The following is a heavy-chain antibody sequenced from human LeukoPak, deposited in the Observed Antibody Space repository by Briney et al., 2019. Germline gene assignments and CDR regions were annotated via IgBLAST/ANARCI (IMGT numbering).Heavy chain of an antibody. V-gene: IGHV5-51*01. CDR3: ARLRDRSTPWYMDV. D-gene: IGHD2-2*01. J-gene: IGHJ6*03. CDR1: GYSFTSYW. Sequence: KDGESLKISCKGSGYSFTSYWIGWVRQMPGKGLEWMGILYPRDSDSIYSPSFQGQVTMSADMSTSTAYLQWSSLKASDTAVYYCARLRDRSTPWYMDVWGKGTAVIVSS. CDR2: LYPRDSDS.